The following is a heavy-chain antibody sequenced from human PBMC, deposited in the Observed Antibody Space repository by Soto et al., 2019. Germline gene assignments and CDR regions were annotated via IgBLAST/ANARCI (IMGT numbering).Heavy chain of an antibody. D-gene: IGHD1-1*01. J-gene: IGHJ6*02. CDR2: ISYDGNNK. V-gene: IGHV3-30*18. CDR3: AKGGRGTYYYYYGMDV. CDR1: GFTFSSYG. Sequence: PGGPLRLSCAASGFTFSSYGMHWVRQAPGKGLEWVAVISYDGNNKYYADSVKGRFTISRDNSKNTLYLQMNSLRAEDTAVYYCAKGGRGTYYYYYGMDVWGQGTTVTVSS.